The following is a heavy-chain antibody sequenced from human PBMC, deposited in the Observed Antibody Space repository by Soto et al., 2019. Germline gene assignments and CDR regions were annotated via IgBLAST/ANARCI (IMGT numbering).Heavy chain of an antibody. J-gene: IGHJ4*02. CDR1: GFTFSSYA. CDR3: AKDSYYYDSSGYYFPLYYFDY. D-gene: IGHD3-22*01. V-gene: IGHV3-23*01. CDR2: ISGSGGST. Sequence: EVQLLESGGGLVQPGGSLRLSCAASGFTFSSYAMSWVRQAPGKELEWVSAISGSGGSTYYADSVKGRFTISRDNSKNTLYLQMNSLRAEDTAVYYCAKDSYYYDSSGYYFPLYYFDYWGQGTLVTVSS.